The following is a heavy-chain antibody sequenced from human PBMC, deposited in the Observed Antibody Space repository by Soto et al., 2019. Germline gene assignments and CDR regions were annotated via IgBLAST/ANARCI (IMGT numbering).Heavy chain of an antibody. D-gene: IGHD6-19*01. V-gene: IGHV1-3*01. CDR1: GYTFTSYS. J-gene: IGHJ5*02. CDR2: INVGNGNT. Sequence: ASVKVSCKASGYTFTSYSMHWVRQAPGQRLERMGWINVGNGNTKYSQKFQGRVTITTDTSASTAYMELSSLTSEDTAVYYCARERWGSGSRWFDPWGQGTLVTVSS. CDR3: ARERWGSGSRWFDP.